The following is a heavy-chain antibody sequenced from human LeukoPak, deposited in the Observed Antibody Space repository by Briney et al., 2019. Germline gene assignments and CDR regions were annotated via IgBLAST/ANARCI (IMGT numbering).Heavy chain of an antibody. CDR3: ARIVVVPAAIEYYFDY. CDR1: GGSISSSNW. V-gene: IGHV4-4*02. J-gene: IGHJ4*02. Sequence: SGTLSLTCAVSGGSISSSNWRRWVRPPPGKGEEWIGEIYDSGSTNYNPSLKSRVTISVDKSKNQFSPKLSSVTAADTAVYYCARIVVVPAAIEYYFDYWGQGTLVTVSS. CDR2: IYDSGST. D-gene: IGHD2-2*01.